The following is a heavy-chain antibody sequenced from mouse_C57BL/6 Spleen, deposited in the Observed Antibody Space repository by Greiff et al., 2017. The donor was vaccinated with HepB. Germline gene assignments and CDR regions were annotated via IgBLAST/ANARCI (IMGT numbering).Heavy chain of an antibody. Sequence: EVQLQQSGPELVKPGASVKIPCKASGYTFTDYNMDWVKQSHGKSLEWIGDINPNNGGTIYNQKFKGKATLTVDKSSSTAYMELRSLTSEDTAVYYCARTPTTVVAFDYWGQGTTLTVSS. CDR3: ARTPTTVVAFDY. J-gene: IGHJ2*01. CDR1: GYTFTDYN. CDR2: INPNNGGT. V-gene: IGHV1-18*01. D-gene: IGHD1-1*01.